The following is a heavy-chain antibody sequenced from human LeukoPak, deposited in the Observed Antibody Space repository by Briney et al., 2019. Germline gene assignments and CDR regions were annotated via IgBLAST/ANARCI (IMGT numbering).Heavy chain of an antibody. D-gene: IGHD3-22*01. CDR3: ARVWQYYYDSSGYYEKDY. CDR2: INPSGGST. J-gene: IGHJ4*02. V-gene: IGHV1-46*01. CDR1: GYTFTGYY. Sequence: ASVEVSCKASGYTFTGYYMHWVRQAPGQGLEWMGIINPSGGSTSYAQKFQGRVTMTRDMSTSTVYMELSSLRSEDTAVYYCARVWQYYYDSSGYYEKDYWGQGTLVTVSS.